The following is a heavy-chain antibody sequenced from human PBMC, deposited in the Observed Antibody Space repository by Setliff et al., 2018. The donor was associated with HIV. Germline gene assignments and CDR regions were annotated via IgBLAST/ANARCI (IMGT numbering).Heavy chain of an antibody. CDR2: ISQSGTT. D-gene: IGHD3-10*01. CDR3: ARQPLYFGEPYCFDY. J-gene: IGHJ4*02. Sequence: SETLSLTCAVYNVAISSNSYYWGWIRQPPGKGLEWIGSISQSGTTYYSPSLKNRVTISVDTSRNRFSLKLGSVSASDTANYYCARQPLYFGEPYCFDYWGLGTLVTVSS. CDR1: NVAISSNSYY. V-gene: IGHV4-39*01.